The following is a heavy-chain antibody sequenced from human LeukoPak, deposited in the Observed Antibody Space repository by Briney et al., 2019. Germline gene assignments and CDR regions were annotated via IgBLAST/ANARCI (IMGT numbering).Heavy chain of an antibody. Sequence: SETLSLTCTVSGGYINNYYWSWIRQSPGKGLVWIGYIYHTGSTNHNPSLKSRVTISVDTSKNQFSLKLRSVTAADTAVYYCARGDSSSLPFDYWGQGTLVTVSS. CDR3: ARGDSSSLPFDY. D-gene: IGHD6-6*01. J-gene: IGHJ4*02. V-gene: IGHV4-59*01. CDR1: GGYINNYY. CDR2: IYHTGST.